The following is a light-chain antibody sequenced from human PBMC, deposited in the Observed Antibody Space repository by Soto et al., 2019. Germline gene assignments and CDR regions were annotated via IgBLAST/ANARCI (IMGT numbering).Light chain of an antibody. CDR3: QQSYSTPRT. CDR2: DAS. V-gene: IGKV1-39*01. J-gene: IGKJ1*01. Sequence: DIQMTQSPSSLSASVVDIVTITFQASQDINKNLIWYQQKPGKAPKLLIYDASDLQSGVPSRFSGSGSGTDFTLTISSLQPEDFATYYCQQSYSTPRTFGQGTKVDIK. CDR1: QDINKN.